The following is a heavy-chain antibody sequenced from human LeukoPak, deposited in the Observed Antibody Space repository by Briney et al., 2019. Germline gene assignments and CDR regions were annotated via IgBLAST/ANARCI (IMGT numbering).Heavy chain of an antibody. J-gene: IGHJ5*02. CDR1: GFTFSSYG. V-gene: IGHV3-23*01. CDR2: ISGSGGST. CDR3: AKDPSIAGNWFDP. Sequence: GGSLRLSCAASGFTFSSYGMSWVRQAPGKGLEWVSLISGSGGSTYYAVSVKGRFTISRDNSKNTLYLQMNRLRAEDTAVYYCAKDPSIAGNWFDPWGQGTLVTVSS. D-gene: IGHD6-6*01.